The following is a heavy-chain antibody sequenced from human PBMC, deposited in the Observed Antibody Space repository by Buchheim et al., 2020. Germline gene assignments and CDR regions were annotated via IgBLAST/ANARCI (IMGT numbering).Heavy chain of an antibody. V-gene: IGHV4-61*02. CDR1: GGSISSGSYY. Sequence: QVQLQESGPGLVKPSGTLSLTCTVSGGSISSGSYYWSWIRQPAGKGLEWIGRIYTSGSTNYNPSLKRRVTITVDTSKNQFSLKLSSVTAADTAVYYCAREGPYCSGGSCYTYGMDVWGKGTT. CDR2: IYTSGST. CDR3: AREGPYCSGGSCYTYGMDV. J-gene: IGHJ6*04. D-gene: IGHD2-15*01.